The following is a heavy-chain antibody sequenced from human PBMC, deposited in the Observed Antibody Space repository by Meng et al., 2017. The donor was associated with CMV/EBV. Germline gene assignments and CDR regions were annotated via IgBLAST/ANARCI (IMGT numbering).Heavy chain of an antibody. CDR1: GGSISSSSYY. CDR3: ARVNPNYYFYGMDV. J-gene: IGHJ6*02. V-gene: IGHV4-39*07. Sequence: SETLSLTCTVSGGSISSSSYYWGWLRQPPGKGLEWVGTIYYSGSTYYNPSLQSRVTISVGTSKNQFSLKLSFVTAADTAVYYCARVNPNYYFYGMDVWGQGTTVTVSS. CDR2: IYYSGST.